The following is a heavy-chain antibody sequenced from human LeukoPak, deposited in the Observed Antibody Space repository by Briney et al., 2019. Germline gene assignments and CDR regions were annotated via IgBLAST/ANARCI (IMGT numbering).Heavy chain of an antibody. D-gene: IGHD3-3*01. CDR2: IYYSGTT. Sequence: PSETLSLTCTISRGSISSGGYYWSWIRQRPGEGLEWIGYIYYSGTTYYNPSLKSRVTISVDTSQNQFSLRLSSVTAADTAVYYCARDRSGYYAFDFWGQGTLVTVSS. CDR3: ARDRSGYYAFDF. CDR1: RGSISSGGYY. V-gene: IGHV4-31*03. J-gene: IGHJ4*02.